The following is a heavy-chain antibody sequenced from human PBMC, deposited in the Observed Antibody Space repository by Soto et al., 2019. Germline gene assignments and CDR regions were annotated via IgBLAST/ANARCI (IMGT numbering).Heavy chain of an antibody. J-gene: IGHJ2*01. D-gene: IGHD3-9*01. V-gene: IGHV4-34*01. Sequence: QVQLQQWGAGPLRPLETLSLTCGVSGGSFSGYYWAWIRQSPGKGLEWIGEINDRGSINYNPSLKSGVSTSVDTSQNHYSLSLRSVTAADTAVYYCARESHDSLTGPPWVWYFDLWGRGTLVTVSS. CDR1: GGSFSGYY. CDR2: INDRGSI. CDR3: ARESHDSLTGPPWVWYFDL.